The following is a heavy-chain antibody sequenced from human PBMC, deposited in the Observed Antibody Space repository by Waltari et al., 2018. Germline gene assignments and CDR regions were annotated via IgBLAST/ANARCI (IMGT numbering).Heavy chain of an antibody. J-gene: IGHJ5*02. D-gene: IGHD6-19*01. CDR2: IYYSGST. CDR1: GGSITNYY. CDR3: IRGAVAGKKSWFDP. Sequence: QVQLQESGPGLVKPSETLSLTCTVSGGSITNYYWTWIRQPPGKGLEWIGYIYYSGSTTSHPSLKSRFTLSVDTSKNPFSLILSSVTAAETAVYYCIRGAVAGKKSWFDPWGQGTLVTFSS. V-gene: IGHV4-59*01.